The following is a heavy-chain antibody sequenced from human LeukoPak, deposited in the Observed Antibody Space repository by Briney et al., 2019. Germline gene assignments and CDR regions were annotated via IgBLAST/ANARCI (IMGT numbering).Heavy chain of an antibody. CDR3: AKEPYDSSGYYYDFDY. D-gene: IGHD3-22*01. V-gene: IGHV3-23*01. J-gene: IGHJ4*02. CDR1: GFTFSSYA. Sequence: PGGSLRLSCAASGFTFSSYAMSWVRQAPGKGLEWVSAISGSGGSTYYADSVKGRFTISGDNSKNTLYLQMNSLRAEDTAVYYCAKEPYDSSGYYYDFDYWGQGTLVTVSS. CDR2: ISGSGGST.